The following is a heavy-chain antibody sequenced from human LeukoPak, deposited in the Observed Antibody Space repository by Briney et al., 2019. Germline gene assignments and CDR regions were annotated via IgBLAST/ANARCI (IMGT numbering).Heavy chain of an antibody. CDR1: GGSISNGDYY. CDR2: IYYSGST. Sequence: PSGTLSLTCTVSGGSISNGDYYWSWIRQPPGKGLEWIGYIYYSGSTYYNPSLKNRVTISVDTSKNQFSLNLSSVTAADTAVYYRARSRRWFGYQCRFNPWGQGTLVTVSS. CDR3: ARSRRWFGYQCRFNP. J-gene: IGHJ5*02. V-gene: IGHV4-30-4*01. D-gene: IGHD3-10*01.